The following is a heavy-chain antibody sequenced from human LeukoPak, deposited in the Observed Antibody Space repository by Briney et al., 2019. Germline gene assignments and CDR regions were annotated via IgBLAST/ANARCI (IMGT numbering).Heavy chain of an antibody. CDR1: GFIFSTYG. CDR3: ARVRGFRYYYDSSGSNLDY. Sequence: GGSLRLSCAASGFIFSTYGMHWVRQAPGKGLEWVSSISSSSSYIYYADSVKGRFTISRDNAKNSLYLQMNSLRAEDTAVYYCARVRGFRYYYDSSGSNLDYWGQGTLVTVSS. J-gene: IGHJ4*02. CDR2: ISSSSSYI. V-gene: IGHV3-21*01. D-gene: IGHD3-22*01.